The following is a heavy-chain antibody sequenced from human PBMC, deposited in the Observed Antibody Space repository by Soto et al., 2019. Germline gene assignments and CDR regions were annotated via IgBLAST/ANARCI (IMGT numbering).Heavy chain of an antibody. CDR3: ARKGFYVSPRPDDAFDI. D-gene: IGHD3-10*02. Sequence: VASVTVSCKASGYTFTTYGIRWVRPAPGQGLEWMGMISGYNGNTNCAQKFQVRVTMTTDTSTSTAYMEVRSLRSNDTAVDYCARKGFYVSPRPDDAFDIWGQGTMVTVSS. CDR1: GYTFTTYG. J-gene: IGHJ3*02. V-gene: IGHV1-18*04. CDR2: ISGYNGNT.